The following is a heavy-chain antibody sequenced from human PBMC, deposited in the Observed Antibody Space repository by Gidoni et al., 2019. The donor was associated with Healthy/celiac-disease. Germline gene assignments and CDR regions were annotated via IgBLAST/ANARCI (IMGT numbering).Heavy chain of an antibody. CDR1: VGSISSGSYY. V-gene: IGHV4-61*02. J-gene: IGHJ6*03. CDR2: IYISGST. D-gene: IGHD4-4*01. Sequence: QVQLQQSGPGLVKPSQTLSLTCTVSVGSISSGSYYWSWIRQPAGKGLEWIGRIYISGSTNYNPSLKSRVTISVDTSKNQFSLKLSSVTAADTAVYYCAREAGNSYYYYYYMDVWGKGTTVTVSS. CDR3: AREAGNSYYYYYYMDV.